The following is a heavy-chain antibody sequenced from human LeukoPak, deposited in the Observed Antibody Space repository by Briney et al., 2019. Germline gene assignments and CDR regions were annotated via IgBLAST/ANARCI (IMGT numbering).Heavy chain of an antibody. CDR2: INSDGSST. V-gene: IGHV3-74*01. CDR3: AELGITMIGGV. D-gene: IGHD3-10*02. J-gene: IGHJ6*04. CDR1: GFTFSSYW. Sequence: GGSLRLSCAASGFTFSSYWMHWVRQAPGKGLVWVSRINSDGSSTSYADSVKGRFTISRDNAKNTMYLQMNSLRAEDTAVYYCAELGITMIGGVWGKGTTVTISS.